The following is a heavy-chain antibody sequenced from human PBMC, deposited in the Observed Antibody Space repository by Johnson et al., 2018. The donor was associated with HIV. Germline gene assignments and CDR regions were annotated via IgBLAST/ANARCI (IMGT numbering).Heavy chain of an antibody. V-gene: IGHV3-30*04. CDR2: ISFDGSKK. D-gene: IGHD3-16*02. CDR1: GFTFSSYP. CDR3: ARGIMITFGGVIPNDAFDI. Sequence: VQLVESGGGVVQPGRSPRLACAASGFTFSSYPMHWVRQAPGKGLEWVAVISFDGSKKYYADSVKGRFTISRDNSKNTLYLQMNNLRAEDTSVYYCARGIMITFGGVIPNDAFDIWGQGTMVIVSS. J-gene: IGHJ3*02.